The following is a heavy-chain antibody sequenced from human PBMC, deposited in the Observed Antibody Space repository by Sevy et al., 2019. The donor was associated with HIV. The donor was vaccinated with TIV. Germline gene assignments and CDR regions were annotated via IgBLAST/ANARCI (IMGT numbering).Heavy chain of an antibody. J-gene: IGHJ4*02. Sequence: YKASGYTLIAYYMYWVRQAPGQGLEGMGIINTDGGSTRYAQKFQGRVIMTRDTSTNTAYMELSSLRSEDTAVYYCARSASMVATPDNWGQGTLVTVSS. CDR1: GYTLIAYY. CDR3: ARSASMVATPDN. V-gene: IGHV1-46*01. CDR2: INTDGGST. D-gene: IGHD5-12*01.